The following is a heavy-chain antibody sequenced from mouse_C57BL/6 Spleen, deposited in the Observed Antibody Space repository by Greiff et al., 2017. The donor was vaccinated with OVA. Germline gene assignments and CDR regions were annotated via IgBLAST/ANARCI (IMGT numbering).Heavy chain of an antibody. V-gene: IGHV3-6*01. CDR3: AREGPLTFDY. CDR2: ISYDGSN. Sequence: DVKLVESGPGLVKPSQSLSLTCSVTGYSITSGYYWNWIRQFPGNKLEWMGYISYDGSNNYNPSLKNRISITRDTSKNQFFLKLNSVTTEDTATYYCAREGPLTFDYWGQGTTLTVSS. CDR1: GYSITSGYY. D-gene: IGHD6-1*01. J-gene: IGHJ2*01.